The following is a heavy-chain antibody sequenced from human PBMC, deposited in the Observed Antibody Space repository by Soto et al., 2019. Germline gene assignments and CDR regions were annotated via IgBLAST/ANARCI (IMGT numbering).Heavy chain of an antibody. CDR2: ISYDGSNK. Sequence: PGGSLRLSCAASGFTFSSYAMHWVRQAPGKGLEWVAVISYDGSNKYYADSAKGRFTISRDNSKNTLYLQMNSLRAEDTAVYYCARDHRGWGFYYGMDVWGQGTTVTVSS. J-gene: IGHJ6*02. V-gene: IGHV3-30-3*01. D-gene: IGHD6-19*01. CDR1: GFTFSSYA. CDR3: ARDHRGWGFYYGMDV.